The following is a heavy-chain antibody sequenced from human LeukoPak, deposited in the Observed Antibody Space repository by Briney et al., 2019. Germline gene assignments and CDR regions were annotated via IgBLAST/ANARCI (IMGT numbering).Heavy chain of an antibody. Sequence: GRSLRLSRAVSGLTVSSYGMSWVRQEPGKGLGWVSAISGSGGSTYYADSVKGRFTISRDNSKNTLYLQMNSLRAEDTAVYYCITMVRGVILSLDYWGQGTLVTVSS. V-gene: IGHV3-23*01. D-gene: IGHD3-10*01. CDR2: ISGSGGST. J-gene: IGHJ4*02. CDR3: ITMVRGVILSLDY. CDR1: GLTVSSYG.